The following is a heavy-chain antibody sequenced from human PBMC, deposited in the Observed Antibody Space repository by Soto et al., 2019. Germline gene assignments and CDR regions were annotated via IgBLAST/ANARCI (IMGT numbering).Heavy chain of an antibody. CDR3: ARESRYCSGGSCYFLPGIDY. Sequence: QVQLVQSGAEVKKPGSSVKVSCKASGGTFSSYAISWVRQAPGQGLEWMGGIIPIFGTANYAQKFQGRVTITADESTSTANMELRSLSSEDTAVYYCARESRYCSGGSCYFLPGIDYWGQGTLVTVSS. V-gene: IGHV1-69*12. CDR2: IIPIFGTA. D-gene: IGHD2-15*01. CDR1: GGTFSSYA. J-gene: IGHJ4*02.